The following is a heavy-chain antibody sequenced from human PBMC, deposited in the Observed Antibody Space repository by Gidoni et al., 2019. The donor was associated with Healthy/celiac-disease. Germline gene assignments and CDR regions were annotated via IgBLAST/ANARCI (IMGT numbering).Heavy chain of an antibody. CDR3: AKDLSGYTRTDY. V-gene: IGHV3-23*01. CDR2: ISGSGGST. J-gene: IGHJ4*02. Sequence: EVQLLESGGGLVQPGGSLRPPCAASGFTLSSYAMSWVRQAPGKGLEWVSAISGSGGSTYYADSVKGRFTISRDNSKNTLYLQMNSLRAEDTAVYYCAKDLSGYTRTDYWGQGTLVTVSS. CDR1: GFTLSSYA. D-gene: IGHD3-10*01.